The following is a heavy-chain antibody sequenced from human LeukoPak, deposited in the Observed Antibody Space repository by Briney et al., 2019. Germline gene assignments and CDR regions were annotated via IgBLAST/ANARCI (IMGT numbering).Heavy chain of an antibody. CDR1: GFTVSSNY. D-gene: IGHD3-10*01. Sequence: PGGSLRLSCAASGFTVSSNYMSWVRQAPGKGLEWVSDIYSGGTTSYADSVKGRFTISRDNSKNTLFLQLNSLRAEDTAVYYCARVSSYGSGSYYHYYFDYWGQGTLVTVSS. CDR2: IYSGGTT. J-gene: IGHJ4*02. CDR3: ARVSSYGSGSYYHYYFDY. V-gene: IGHV3-53*01.